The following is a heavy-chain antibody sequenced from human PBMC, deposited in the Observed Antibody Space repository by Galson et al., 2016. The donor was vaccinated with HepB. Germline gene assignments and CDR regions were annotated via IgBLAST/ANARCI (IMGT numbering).Heavy chain of an antibody. CDR2: ISGSSRKI. V-gene: IGHV3-21*01. Sequence: SLRLSCAASGFTFSVYSMIWVRQAPGKGLEWVSFISGSSRKIYYADTVKGRFTISRYNGKDSVSLQMNSLRADDTAVYYCAREGGDSSSSEYFDYWGQGALVTVSS. CDR1: GFTFSVYS. J-gene: IGHJ4*02. CDR3: AREGGDSSSSEYFDY. D-gene: IGHD6-6*01.